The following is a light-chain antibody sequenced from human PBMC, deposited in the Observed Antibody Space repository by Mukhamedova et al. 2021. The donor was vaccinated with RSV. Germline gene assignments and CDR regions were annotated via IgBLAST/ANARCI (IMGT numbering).Light chain of an antibody. Sequence: GERATLSCRASQSLSTNYLAWFQQKPGQAPRLLIYDASSRATGIPARFSGGGSGTEFTLTISSLQSEDFAVYYCQQYDNWPETFG. J-gene: IGKJ1*01. CDR2: DAS. CDR1: QSLSTN. V-gene: IGKV3D-15*01. CDR3: QQYDNWPET.